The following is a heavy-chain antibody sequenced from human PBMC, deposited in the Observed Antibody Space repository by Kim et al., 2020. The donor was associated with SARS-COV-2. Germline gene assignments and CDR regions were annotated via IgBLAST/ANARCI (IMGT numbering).Heavy chain of an antibody. V-gene: IGHV3-9*01. Sequence: GGSLRLSCAASGFTFDDYAMHWVRQAPGKGLEWVSGISWNSGSIGYADSVKGRFTISRDNAENSLYLQMNSLRAEDTALYYCALGVPAAIGGDYYGMDVWGQGTTVTVSS. CDR1: GFTFDDYA. CDR2: ISWNSGSI. D-gene: IGHD2-2*02. CDR3: ALGVPAAIGGDYYGMDV. J-gene: IGHJ6*02.